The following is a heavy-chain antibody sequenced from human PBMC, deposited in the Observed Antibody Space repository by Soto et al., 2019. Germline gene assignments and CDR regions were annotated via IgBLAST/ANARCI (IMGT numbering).Heavy chain of an antibody. J-gene: IGHJ4*02. Sequence: PSETLSLTCTVSGGSISSYYWSWIRQPPGKGLEWIGYIYYSGSTNYNPSLKSRVTISVDTSKNQFSLRLSSVTAADTAVYYCARSVSRYYYDSSGYYYDYWGQGTLVTVSS. CDR3: ARSVSRYYYDSSGYYYDY. V-gene: IGHV4-59*01. CDR1: GGSISSYY. CDR2: IYYSGST. D-gene: IGHD3-22*01.